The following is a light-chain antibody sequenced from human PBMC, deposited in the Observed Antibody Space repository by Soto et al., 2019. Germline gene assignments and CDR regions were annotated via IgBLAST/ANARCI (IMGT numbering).Light chain of an antibody. J-gene: IGKJ1*01. V-gene: IGKV1-39*01. Sequence: EIQMTQSPSSLSASVGDRVTITCRASQNINNYLNWYQHQPGKGPKLLIFAASNLQSGVPSRFRGSGSGTDFTLTIISLQPEDFATYYCHQSYTFPETFGQGNKVEIK. CDR3: HQSYTFPET. CDR1: QNINNY. CDR2: AAS.